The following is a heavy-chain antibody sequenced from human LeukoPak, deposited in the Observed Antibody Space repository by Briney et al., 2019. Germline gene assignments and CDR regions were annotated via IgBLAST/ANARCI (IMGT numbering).Heavy chain of an antibody. CDR2: IFNNGDT. CDR1: TASRKS. CDR3: TRDQMNY. J-gene: IGHJ4*02. Sequence: TASRKSMLWVRQAAGKGMGWVSLIFNNGDTHYADSVKGRFTISRDTSKTTVSLQRNSLRVEDTAMYYCTRDQMNYWGQGTLVTVSS. V-gene: IGHV3-53*01. D-gene: IGHD5-24*01.